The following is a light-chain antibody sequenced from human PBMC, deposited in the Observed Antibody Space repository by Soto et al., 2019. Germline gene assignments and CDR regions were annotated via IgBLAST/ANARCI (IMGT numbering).Light chain of an antibody. CDR3: QQYNNWPPIT. J-gene: IGKJ5*01. Sequence: EIVLTQSPGILSLSPGERATLSCRASQSVTSNLAWYQQKPGQAPRLLIYGASSRATGIPDRFSGSGSGTEFTLTISSLQSEDFAVYYGQQYNNWPPITFGQGTRLEIK. CDR1: QSVTSN. CDR2: GAS. V-gene: IGKV3D-15*01.